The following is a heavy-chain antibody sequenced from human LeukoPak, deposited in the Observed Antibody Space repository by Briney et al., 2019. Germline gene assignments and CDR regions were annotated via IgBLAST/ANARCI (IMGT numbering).Heavy chain of an antibody. CDR3: ARDLRSVIDY. CDR2: ISSGAGSI. Sequence: GGSLRLSCAASGFTLNTYEMNWVRQAPGKGLEWVSYISSGAGSIYYADSVKGRFTISRDNAENSLYLQMNSLRAEDTAVYYCARDLRSVIDYWGQGTLVTVSS. D-gene: IGHD4-17*01. V-gene: IGHV3-48*03. J-gene: IGHJ4*02. CDR1: GFTLNTYE.